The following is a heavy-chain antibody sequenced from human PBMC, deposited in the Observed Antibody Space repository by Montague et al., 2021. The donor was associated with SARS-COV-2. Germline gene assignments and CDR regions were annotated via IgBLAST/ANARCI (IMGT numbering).Heavy chain of an antibody. Sequence: SETLSLTCTVSGGSISTYYWSWIRQPPGKGLEWIRYIYYSGSTNYNPSLKSRVTMSIDRSKNQFSLKLRSVTAADTAVYYCARVARYCTNGVCQTYYYYGLDVWGQGTTVTVSS. CDR2: IYYSGST. V-gene: IGHV4-59*01. CDR1: GGSISTYY. CDR3: ARVARYCTNGVCQTYYYYGLDV. D-gene: IGHD2-8*01. J-gene: IGHJ6*02.